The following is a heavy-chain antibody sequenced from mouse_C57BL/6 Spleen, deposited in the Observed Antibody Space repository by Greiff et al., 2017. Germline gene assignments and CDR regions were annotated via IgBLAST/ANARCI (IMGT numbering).Heavy chain of an antibody. CDR1: GFSLSTSGMG. D-gene: IGHD1-1*01. CDR3: ARSYGSSPAWFAY. CDR2: IYWDDDK. J-gene: IGHJ3*01. V-gene: IGHV8-12*01. Sequence: QVTLKESGPGILQSSQTLSLTCSFSGFSLSTSGMGVSWIRQPSGKGLEWLAHIYWDDDKRSNPSLKSRLTISKDTSRNQVFLKITSVDTADTATYYCARSYGSSPAWFAYWSQGTLVTVSA.